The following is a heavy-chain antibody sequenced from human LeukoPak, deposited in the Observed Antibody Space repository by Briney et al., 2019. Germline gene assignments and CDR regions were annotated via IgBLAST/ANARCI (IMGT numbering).Heavy chain of an antibody. V-gene: IGHV4-59*12. CDR2: IYHIGST. Sequence: PSETLSLTCSVSGDSIGTYWWTWIRQPPGKGLEWIGHIYHIGSTNYNPSLKSRVTISVDTSKNQFSLKLSSVTAADTAVYYCARDRGYYDSSGYLIDYWGQGTLVTVSS. CDR1: GDSIGTYW. CDR3: ARDRGYYDSSGYLIDY. J-gene: IGHJ4*02. D-gene: IGHD3-22*01.